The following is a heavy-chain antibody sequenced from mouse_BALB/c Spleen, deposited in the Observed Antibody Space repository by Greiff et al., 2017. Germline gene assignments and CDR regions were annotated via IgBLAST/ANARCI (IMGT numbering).Heavy chain of an antibody. CDR2: INPSTGYT. D-gene: IGHD2-3*01. CDR3: ARGLLLYFDY. J-gene: IGHJ2*01. V-gene: IGHV1-7*01. Sequence: VQLQQSGAELAKPGASVKMSCKASGYTFTSYWMHWVKQRPGQGLEWIGYINPSTGYTEYNQKFKDKATLTADKSSSTAYMQLSSLTSEDSAVYYCARGLLLYFDYWGQGTTRTVSS. CDR1: GYTFTSYW.